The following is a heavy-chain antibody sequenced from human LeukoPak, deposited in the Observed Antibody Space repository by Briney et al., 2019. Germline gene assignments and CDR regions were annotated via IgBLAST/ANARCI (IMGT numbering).Heavy chain of an antibody. CDR2: ISSIRSYT. V-gene: IGHV3-11*03. CDR1: GFTFSDYY. CDR3: ASWGTVTMNDY. J-gene: IGHJ4*02. D-gene: IGHD4-17*01. Sequence: GGSLRHSYAASGFTFSDYYMLCIRQAPGKGLEWVSYISSIRSYTNYADSVRGRFTISRDNAKNSLYLQMNSLRAEDTAVYYCASWGTVTMNDYWGKGTLVTVSS.